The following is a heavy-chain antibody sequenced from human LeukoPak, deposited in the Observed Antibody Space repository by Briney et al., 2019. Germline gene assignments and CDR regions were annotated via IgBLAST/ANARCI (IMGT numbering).Heavy chain of an antibody. CDR3: ARRGYYFDY. J-gene: IGHJ4*02. CDR1: GFTFSTSW. V-gene: IGHV3-7*01. D-gene: IGHD3-16*01. Sequence: GGSLRLSCAASGFTFSTSWMTWVRQAPGKGLEWVANIKQGGSEKYYVDSVKGRFTISRDNAKNSLNLQMNSLRAEDTAVYYCARRGYYFDYWGQGTLVTVSS. CDR2: IKQGGSEK.